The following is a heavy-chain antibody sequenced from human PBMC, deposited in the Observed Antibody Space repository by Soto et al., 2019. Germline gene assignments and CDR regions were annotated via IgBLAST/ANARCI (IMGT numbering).Heavy chain of an antibody. J-gene: IGHJ4*02. D-gene: IGHD6-13*01. Sequence: TLSLTCTVSGGSISSGGYYWSWIRQHPGKGLEWIGYIYYSGSTYYNPSLKSRVTISVDNAKNSLYLQMNSLRVEDTALYYCAHPSLASAGQNYWGQGTLVTVSS. V-gene: IGHV4-30-4*08. CDR2: IYYSGST. CDR1: GGSISSGGYY. CDR3: AHPSLASAGQNY.